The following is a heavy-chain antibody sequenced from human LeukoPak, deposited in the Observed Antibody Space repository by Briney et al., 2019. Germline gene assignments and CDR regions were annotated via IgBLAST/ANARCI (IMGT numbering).Heavy chain of an antibody. J-gene: IGHJ1*01. CDR1: GFPFSDYL. D-gene: IGHD1-26*01. V-gene: IGHV3-7*01. CDR2: IKQDGSEK. Sequence: PGGSLRLSCFASGFPFSDYLLTWVRQAPGKGLEWVANIKQDGSEKYYVDSVRGRFTISRDNTKNSLYLQMNSLRAEDTAVYYCARSFSGSLHGYFQHWGQGTLVTVSS. CDR3: ARSFSGSLHGYFQH.